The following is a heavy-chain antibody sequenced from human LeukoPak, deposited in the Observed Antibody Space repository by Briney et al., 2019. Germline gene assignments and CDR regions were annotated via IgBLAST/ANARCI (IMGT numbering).Heavy chain of an antibody. CDR2: FSWVRGSI. V-gene: IGHV3-9*01. Sequence: GRSMRLYSAAAGLTFDDYAMHFILQAPGKYLEMVSGFSWVRGSIGYADSVKGRFTISRDNANNSLYLQMNSLRAEDTALYYCAKDPHGQWLVPDYWGQGTLVTVSS. CDR3: AKDPHGQWLVPDY. CDR1: GLTFDDYA. D-gene: IGHD6-19*01. J-gene: IGHJ4*02.